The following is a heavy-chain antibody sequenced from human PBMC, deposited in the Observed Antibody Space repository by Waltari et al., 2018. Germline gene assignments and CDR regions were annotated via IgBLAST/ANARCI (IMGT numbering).Heavy chain of an antibody. Sequence: QVQLVQSGAEVKKPGSSVKVSCKASGATFSSYAISWVRQAPGPGLEWMGGIIPIFGTANYAQKFQGRVTITADESTSTAYMELSSLRSEDTAVYYCARVDIVVVVAATRNAFDIWGQGTMVTVSS. V-gene: IGHV1-69*01. J-gene: IGHJ3*02. D-gene: IGHD2-15*01. CDR3: ARVDIVVVVAATRNAFDI. CDR1: GATFSSYA. CDR2: IIPIFGTA.